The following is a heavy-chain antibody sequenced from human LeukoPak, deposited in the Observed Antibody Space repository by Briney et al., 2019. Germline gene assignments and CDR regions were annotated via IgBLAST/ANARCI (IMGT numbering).Heavy chain of an antibody. D-gene: IGHD6-19*01. CDR1: GYSFTSYW. CDR2: IYPGDSDT. V-gene: IGHV5-51*01. Sequence: GESLKISWKGSGYSFTSYWSGWVRQMPGKGLEWMGIIYPGDSDTRYSPSFQGQVTISADKSISTAYPQWSSLKASDTALYYCARGLSGDSSAWFYWGQGTLVTVSS. J-gene: IGHJ4*02. CDR3: ARGLSGDSSAWFY.